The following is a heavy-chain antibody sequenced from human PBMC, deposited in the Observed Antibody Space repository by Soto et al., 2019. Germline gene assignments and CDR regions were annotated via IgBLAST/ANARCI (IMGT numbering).Heavy chain of an antibody. Sequence: QVQLQESGPGLVKPSETLSLTCTVSGGSISSYYWSWIRQPPGKGLEWIGYIYYSGGTNYNPSHKSRVTISADTSKNHFSLKLSSVTAADTAVYYCARRYGSCFDYWGQGTLVTVSS. CDR3: ARRYGSCFDY. V-gene: IGHV4-59*08. CDR2: IYYSGGT. D-gene: IGHD5-18*01. J-gene: IGHJ4*02. CDR1: GGSISSYY.